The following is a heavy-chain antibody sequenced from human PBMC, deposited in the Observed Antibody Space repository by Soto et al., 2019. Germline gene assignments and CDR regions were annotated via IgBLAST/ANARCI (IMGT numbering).Heavy chain of an antibody. D-gene: IGHD4-17*01. V-gene: IGHV4-4*02. CDR3: ARGTDYGRAFDI. CDR2: IYHGGST. CDR1: GGSISSSNW. Sequence: QVQLQESAPGLVKPSGTLSLTCAVSGGSISSSNWWSWVRQPPGKGREWIGEIYHGGSTNYNPSLRSRVSISVDKSKNQSSLKLSPVTAADTAVYYCARGTDYGRAFDIWGEGTMVTVS. J-gene: IGHJ3*02.